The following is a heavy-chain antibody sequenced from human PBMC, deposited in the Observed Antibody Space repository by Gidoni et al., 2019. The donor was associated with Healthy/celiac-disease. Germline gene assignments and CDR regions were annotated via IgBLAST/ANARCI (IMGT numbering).Heavy chain of an antibody. D-gene: IGHD6-19*01. CDR2: ISSSSSYI. CDR1: GFTFSSYS. V-gene: IGHV3-21*01. J-gene: IGHJ5*02. CDR3: AQTGGESSGDWFDP. Sequence: EVQLVESGGGLVKPGGSLRLSCAASGFTFSSYSMNWVRQAPGKGLEWVSSISSSSSYIYYADSVKGRFTISRDNAKNSLYLQMNSLRAEDTAVYYCAQTGGESSGDWFDPWGQGTLVTVSS.